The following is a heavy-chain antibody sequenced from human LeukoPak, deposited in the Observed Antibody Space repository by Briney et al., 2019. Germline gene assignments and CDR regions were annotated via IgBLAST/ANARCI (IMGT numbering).Heavy chain of an antibody. J-gene: IGHJ6*03. CDR1: GFTFSSYG. Sequence: GGSLRLSCAASGFTFSSYGMHWVRQAPGKGLEWVAFIRYDGSNKYYADSVKGRFTISRDDSKNTLYLQMNSLRAEDTAVYYCAKDEDCSSTSCYVPLAYYYYYMDVWGKGTTVTVSS. D-gene: IGHD2-2*01. CDR3: AKDEDCSSTSCYVPLAYYYYYMDV. V-gene: IGHV3-30*02. CDR2: IRYDGSNK.